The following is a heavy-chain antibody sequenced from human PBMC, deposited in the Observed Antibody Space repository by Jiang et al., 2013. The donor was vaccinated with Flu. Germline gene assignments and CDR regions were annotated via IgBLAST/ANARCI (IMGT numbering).Heavy chain of an antibody. V-gene: IGHV1-2*02. CDR2: ISPNSGAT. CDR3: ARNYTGRAHSYLMDV. D-gene: IGHD2-8*02. CDR1: GYTFTDYS. J-gene: IGHJ6*02. Sequence: QLVESGAEVKKPGASVKVSCQASGYTFTDYSIHWGATGPLDKGLQWMGWISPNSGATNYAQKFQGRVTMTRDTSITTAYMDLNSLTSDDTAVYYCARNYTGRAHSYLMDVWGQGTTVTVSS.